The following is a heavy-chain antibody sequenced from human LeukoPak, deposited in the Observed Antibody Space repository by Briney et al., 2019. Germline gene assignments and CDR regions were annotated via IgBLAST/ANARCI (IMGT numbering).Heavy chain of an antibody. V-gene: IGHV3-11*01. CDR2: ISSGGSTI. CDR1: GFTFSDYY. CDR3: AGGITTVVTYDAFDI. Sequence: GGSLTLSCAASGFTFSDYYMSWIRQAPGKGLEWVSYISSGGSTIYYADSVKGRFTISRDNAKKSLYLQMNSLGAEDTAVYYCAGGITTVVTYDAFDIWGQGTMVTVSS. D-gene: IGHD4-23*01. J-gene: IGHJ3*02.